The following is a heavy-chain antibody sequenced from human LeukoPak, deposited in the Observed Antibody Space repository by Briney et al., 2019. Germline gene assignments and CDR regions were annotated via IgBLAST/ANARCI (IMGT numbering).Heavy chain of an antibody. V-gene: IGHV3-23*01. CDR2: ISGSGGST. Sequence: GGSLRLSCAASGSTFSSYAMSWVRQAPGKGLEWVSLISGSGGSTNYADSVKGRFSISRDNSKNTVYLQMKSLRADDTALYYCARAPGYCSGGSCYDYWGQGTLVTVSS. J-gene: IGHJ4*02. CDR3: ARAPGYCSGGSCYDY. CDR1: GSTFSSYA. D-gene: IGHD2-15*01.